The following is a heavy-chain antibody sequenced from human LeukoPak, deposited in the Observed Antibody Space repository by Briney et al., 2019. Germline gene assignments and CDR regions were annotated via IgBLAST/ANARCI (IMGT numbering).Heavy chain of an antibody. CDR2: VSGSGGRGAT. J-gene: IGHJ3*02. Sequence: GGSLRLSCAGSGFTFSNYVMSWVRQAPGKGLEWVSCVSGSGGRGATYYTDSVKGRFTISRDNSKNTLYLQMNSLRAEDTAVYYCARDIVVVPAATEVTEAFDIWGQGTMVTVSS. D-gene: IGHD2-2*01. CDR3: ARDIVVVPAATEVTEAFDI. CDR1: GFTFSNYV. V-gene: IGHV3-23*01.